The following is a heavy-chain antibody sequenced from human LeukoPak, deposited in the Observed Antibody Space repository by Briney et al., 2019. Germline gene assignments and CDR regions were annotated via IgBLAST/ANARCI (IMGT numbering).Heavy chain of an antibody. CDR1: GFSFNSYW. CDR2: IKQDGSEK. CDR3: ARIEAGG. V-gene: IGHV3-7*01. J-gene: IGHJ4*02. Sequence: PGGSLRLSCATSGFSFNSYWMSWVRQAPGKGLEWVANIKQDGSEKYYVDSVKGRFTISRDNVKNSLYLQMNSLRIEDTAVYYCARIEAGGWGQGILVTVSS.